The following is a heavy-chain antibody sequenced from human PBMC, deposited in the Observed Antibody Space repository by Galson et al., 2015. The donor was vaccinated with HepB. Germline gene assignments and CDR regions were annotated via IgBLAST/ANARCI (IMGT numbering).Heavy chain of an antibody. CDR3: AKHGATSSWYGNAFDV. J-gene: IGHJ3*01. CDR2: ISPGDSHT. Sequence: SGAEVKKPGESLKISCKASGYSFASYWIDWVRQMPGKGLEWMGIISPGDSHTRYSPSFQGQVTISVDKSISTAYLQWSSLKASDTAMYYCAKHGATSSWYGNAFDVWGQGTMVTVSS. V-gene: IGHV5-51*01. D-gene: IGHD6-13*01. CDR1: GYSFASYW.